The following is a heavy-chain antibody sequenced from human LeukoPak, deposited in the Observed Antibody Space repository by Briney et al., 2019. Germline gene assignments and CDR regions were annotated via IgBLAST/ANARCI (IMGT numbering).Heavy chain of an antibody. D-gene: IGHD2-2*01. CDR3: AHGSMYQLDY. CDR2: ISTSSSYI. J-gene: IGHJ4*02. V-gene: IGHV3-21*04. Sequence: PGGSLRLSCAVSGFTFSTYNMKWVRQAPGKGLEWVSSISTSSSYIYYADSVKGRFTISRDNAKNSLYLQMNSLRAEDTAVYYCAHGSMYQLDYWGQGTLVTVSS. CDR1: GFTFSTYN.